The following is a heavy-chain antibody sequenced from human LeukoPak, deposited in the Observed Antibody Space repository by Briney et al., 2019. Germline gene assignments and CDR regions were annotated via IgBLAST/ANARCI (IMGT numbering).Heavy chain of an antibody. D-gene: IGHD6-13*01. CDR2: ITSTGTTI. CDR1: GFTFSSYA. V-gene: IGHV3-48*04. J-gene: IGHJ4*02. CDR3: ARDRAAAGRGCDY. Sequence: GGSLRLSCAASGFTFSSYAMSWVRQAPGKGLEWVSYITSTGTTIYYADSVKGRFTVSRDNAKNSLYLQTNSLRAEDTAVYYCARDRAAAGRGCDYWGQGTLVTVSS.